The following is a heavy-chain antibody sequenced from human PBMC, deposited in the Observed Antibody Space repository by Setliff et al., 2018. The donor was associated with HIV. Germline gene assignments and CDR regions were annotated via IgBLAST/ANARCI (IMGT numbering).Heavy chain of an antibody. D-gene: IGHD6-19*01. CDR1: GYRFTSYW. CDR3: ASMGVAGTLSLYYYYYYGMDV. Sequence: PGESLKISCKGFGYRFTSYWIGWARHMPGKGLEWMGIIYPSDSDTRYSPSFQGQVTISADKSISIAYLQWNSLRSEDTAVYYCASMGVAGTLSLYYYYYYGMDVWGQGTTVTVSS. J-gene: IGHJ6*02. V-gene: IGHV5-51*01. CDR2: IYPSDSDT.